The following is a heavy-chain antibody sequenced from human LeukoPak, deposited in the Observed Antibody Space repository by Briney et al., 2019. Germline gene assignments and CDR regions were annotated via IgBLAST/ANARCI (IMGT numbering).Heavy chain of an antibody. J-gene: IGHJ4*02. D-gene: IGHD5-24*01. CDR1: GFTVSSNY. CDR2: IYSGGTT. Sequence: GGSLRLSCAASGFTVSSNYMSWVRQAPGKGLEWVSVIYSGGTTYYADSVKGRFTISRDNSKNTLYLQMNSLRVEDTAVYYCARGRRDGYNLGYWGQGTLVTVSS. CDR3: ARGRRDGYNLGY. V-gene: IGHV3-53*01.